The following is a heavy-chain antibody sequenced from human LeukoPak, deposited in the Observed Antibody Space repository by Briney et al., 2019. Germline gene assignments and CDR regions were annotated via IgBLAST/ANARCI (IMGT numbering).Heavy chain of an antibody. CDR2: INAGNGNT. CDR1: GYTFTSYA. D-gene: IGHD3-3*01. V-gene: IGHV1-3*01. Sequence: GASVKVSCKASGYTFTSYAMHWVRQAPGQRLEWMGWINAGNGNTKYSQKFQGRVTITRDTSASTAYMELSSLRSEDTAVCYCARDQDVLRFLEWLPHYYYGMDVWGQGTTVTVSS. J-gene: IGHJ6*02. CDR3: ARDQDVLRFLEWLPHYYYGMDV.